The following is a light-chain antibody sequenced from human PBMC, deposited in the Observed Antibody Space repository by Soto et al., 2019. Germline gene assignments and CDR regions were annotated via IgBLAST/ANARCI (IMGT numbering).Light chain of an antibody. CDR2: EVS. J-gene: IGLJ1*01. CDR1: SSDVGDYNY. Sequence: QSVLTHPASVSGSPGQSITISCTGTSSDVGDYNYVSWYQQPPGKAPKLMIYEVSTRPSGVSNRFSGSKSGNTASLTISGLQAEDEADYYCSSYTSSRPYVFGTGTKVTVL. V-gene: IGLV2-14*01. CDR3: SSYTSSRPYV.